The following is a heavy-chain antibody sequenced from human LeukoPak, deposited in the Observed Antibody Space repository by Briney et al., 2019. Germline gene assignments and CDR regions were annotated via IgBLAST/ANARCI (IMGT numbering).Heavy chain of an antibody. CDR1: GFTFSSYS. CDR2: ISSSSSYI. D-gene: IGHD3-3*01. Sequence: GGSLRLSCAASGFTFSSYSMNWVRQAPGKGLELVSSISSSSSYIYYADSVKGRFTISRDNAKNSLYLQMNSLRAEDTAVYYCARDPHHLGDFWSGYHYFDYWGQGTLVTVSS. J-gene: IGHJ4*02. CDR3: ARDPHHLGDFWSGYHYFDY. V-gene: IGHV3-21*01.